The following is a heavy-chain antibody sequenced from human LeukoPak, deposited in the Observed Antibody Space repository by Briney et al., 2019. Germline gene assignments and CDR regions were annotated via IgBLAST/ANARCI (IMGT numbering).Heavy chain of an antibody. Sequence: SETLSLTCTVSGGSISSSSYYWGWIRQPPGKGLEWIGSIYYSGSTYYNPSLKSRVTISVDTSKNQFSLKLSSVTAADTAVYYCARGLLLRYFDWLSNDAFDIWGQGTMVTVSS. CDR1: GGSISSSSYY. D-gene: IGHD3-9*01. J-gene: IGHJ3*02. CDR3: ARGLLLRYFDWLSNDAFDI. V-gene: IGHV4-39*01. CDR2: IYYSGST.